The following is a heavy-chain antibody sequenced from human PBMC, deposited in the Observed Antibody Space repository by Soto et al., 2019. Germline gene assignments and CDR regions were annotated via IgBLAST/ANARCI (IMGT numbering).Heavy chain of an antibody. J-gene: IGHJ6*03. CDR3: ARIRGIYYYYYYMDV. Sequence: QVTLKESGPVLVNPTETLTLTCTVSGFSLSNARMGVSWIRQPPGKALEWLAHIFSNDEKSYSTSLKSRLTISKDTSKSQVVLTMTNMDPVDTATYYCARIRGIYYYYYYMDVWGKGTTVTVSS. D-gene: IGHD3-10*01. V-gene: IGHV2-26*01. CDR2: IFSNDEK. CDR1: GFSLSNARMG.